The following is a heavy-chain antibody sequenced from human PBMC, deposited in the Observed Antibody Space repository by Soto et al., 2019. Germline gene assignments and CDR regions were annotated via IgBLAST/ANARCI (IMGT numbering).Heavy chain of an antibody. CDR3: ARRYIAAPATAFDL. CDR1: GYRFSTYW. Sequence: GQSLQISCQGSGYRFSTYWIHWVRQLPGKGLESVGIIYPAASDSRYSPSFQGQVTISADKTISTTYLQWSSLKASDTAMYFCARRYIAAPATAFDLWGQGTPVTVSS. J-gene: IGHJ4*02. CDR2: IYPAASDS. D-gene: IGHD6-13*01. V-gene: IGHV5-51*01.